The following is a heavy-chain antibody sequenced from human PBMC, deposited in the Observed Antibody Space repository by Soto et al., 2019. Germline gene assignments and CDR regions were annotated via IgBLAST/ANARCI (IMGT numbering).Heavy chain of an antibody. D-gene: IGHD3-10*01. CDR2: FNPNSGGT. CDR3: ARDNYGSGSYTYYYYGMDV. Sequence: ASVKVSCKASGYTFTGYYMHWVRQAPGQRLEWLGLFNPNSGGTNYAQMFQGWVTLTRDTSFSTAYMELSRLRFDDTAVFYCARDNYGSGSYTYYYYGMDVWGQGTTVTVSS. V-gene: IGHV1-2*04. J-gene: IGHJ6*02. CDR1: GYTFTGYY.